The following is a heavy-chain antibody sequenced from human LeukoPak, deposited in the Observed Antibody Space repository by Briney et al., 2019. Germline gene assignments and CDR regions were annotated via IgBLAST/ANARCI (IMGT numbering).Heavy chain of an antibody. Sequence: ASVKVSCKASGYTFTSYGISWVRQAPGQGLEGMGWISDYNGNTNYAQKLQGRVTMTTDPSTSTAYMELRSLRSDDTAVYYCATGPYYYDSSGYGTGSGFDPWGQGTLVTVSS. CDR2: ISDYNGNT. J-gene: IGHJ5*02. D-gene: IGHD3-22*01. CDR3: ATGPYYYDSSGYGTGSGFDP. V-gene: IGHV1-18*01. CDR1: GYTFTSYG.